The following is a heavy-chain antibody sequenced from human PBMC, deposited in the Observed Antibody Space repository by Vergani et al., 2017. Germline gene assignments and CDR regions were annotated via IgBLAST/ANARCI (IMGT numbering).Heavy chain of an antibody. D-gene: IGHD5-12*01. V-gene: IGHV4-39*01. CDR1: GFTFSSYA. Sequence: VQLLESGGGLVQPGGSLRLSCAASGFTFSSYAMSWIRQPPGKGLEWIGSISYSGSTYYNPSLKSRVTISVDMSKMQFSLKLSSVTAADTAVYYCARRRGYSGYDQYYFDYWGQGTLVTVSS. J-gene: IGHJ4*02. CDR3: ARRRGYSGYDQYYFDY. CDR2: ISYSGST.